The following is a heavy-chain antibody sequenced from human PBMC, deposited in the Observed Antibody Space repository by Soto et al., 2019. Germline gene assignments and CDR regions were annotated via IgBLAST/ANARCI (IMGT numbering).Heavy chain of an antibody. CDR3: AKAPTGHNAFDI. Sequence: GGSLRLSCAASGFTFSSYSMNWVRQAPGKGLEWVSYISSSSSTIYYADSVKGRFTISRDNAKNSLYLQMNSLRAEDTAVYYCAKAPTGHNAFDIWGQGTMVTVSS. V-gene: IGHV3-48*01. D-gene: IGHD3-9*01. CDR1: GFTFSSYS. CDR2: ISSSSSTI. J-gene: IGHJ3*02.